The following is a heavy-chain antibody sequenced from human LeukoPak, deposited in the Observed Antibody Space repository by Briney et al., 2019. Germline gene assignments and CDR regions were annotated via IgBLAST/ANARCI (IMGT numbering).Heavy chain of an antibody. V-gene: IGHV3-23*01. D-gene: IGHD3-10*01. J-gene: IGHJ4*02. Sequence: GGSLRLSCAASGFTFSSYGMSWVRQVPGKGLEWVSGISGSGDSTVYADSVKGRFTISRDNSKMYLQMNSLRAEDTAIYYCAKGGYYYGSGSPRTFDYWGQGTLVTVSS. CDR3: AKGGYYYGSGSPRTFDY. CDR2: ISGSGDST. CDR1: GFTFSSYG.